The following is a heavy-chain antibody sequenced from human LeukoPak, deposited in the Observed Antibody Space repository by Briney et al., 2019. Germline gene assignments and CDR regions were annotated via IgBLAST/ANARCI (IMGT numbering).Heavy chain of an antibody. J-gene: IGHJ4*02. D-gene: IGHD1-26*01. CDR1: GLTFSTYW. V-gene: IGHV3-74*03. Sequence: GGSLRLSCAASGLTFSTYWMNWVRQAPGKGLAWVARINPDGSIRTYANSVQGRVTISRDTAKATLFLQMNSLRAEDTAVYYCAREAGVGGALPYWGQGTPVTVSS. CDR3: AREAGVGGALPY. CDR2: INPDGSIR.